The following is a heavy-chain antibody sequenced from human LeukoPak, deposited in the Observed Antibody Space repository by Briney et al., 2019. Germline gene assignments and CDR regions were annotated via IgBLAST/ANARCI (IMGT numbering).Heavy chain of an antibody. CDR2: ISWDGGST. CDR3: AKGKPLEVAAPQLGRYYYYYYMDV. Sequence: GGSLRLSCAASGFTFDDYAMHWVRQAPGKGLEWVSLISWDGGSTYYADSVKGRFTISRDNSKNSLYLQMNSLRAEDTALYYCAKGKPLEVAAPQLGRYYYYYYMDVWGKGTTVTVSS. V-gene: IGHV3-43D*03. CDR1: GFTFDDYA. D-gene: IGHD2-15*01. J-gene: IGHJ6*03.